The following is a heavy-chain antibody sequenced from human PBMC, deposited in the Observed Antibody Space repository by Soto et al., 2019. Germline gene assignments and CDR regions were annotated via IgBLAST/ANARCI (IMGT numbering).Heavy chain of an antibody. Sequence: QVQLVQSGAEVEKPGASVNVSCKASGYTFTGYYMHWVRQAPGQGLEWMGWINPNSGDTNYAQKFQGRVTMTRDTSISTAYMELSRLRSADTAVYYCARGLHFDYWAQGTLVTVSA. V-gene: IGHV1-2*02. CDR1: GYTFTGYY. J-gene: IGHJ4*02. CDR3: ARGLHFDY. CDR2: INPNSGDT.